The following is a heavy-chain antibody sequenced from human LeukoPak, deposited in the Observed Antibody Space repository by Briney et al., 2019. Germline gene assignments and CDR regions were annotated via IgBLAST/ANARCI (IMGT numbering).Heavy chain of an antibody. CDR1: GSIFINYH. Sequence: ASVKVSCKASGSIFINYHIYWVRQAPGQGLEWMGWINPNNGESDYAQKFQGRVTITRDTAINAAYMELRSLRSEDTAIYLFASTTSLSASGYDYWGQGTLVTVPS. V-gene: IGHV1-8*03. CDR3: ASTTSLSASGYDY. CDR2: INPNNGES. D-gene: IGHD1-1*01. J-gene: IGHJ4*02.